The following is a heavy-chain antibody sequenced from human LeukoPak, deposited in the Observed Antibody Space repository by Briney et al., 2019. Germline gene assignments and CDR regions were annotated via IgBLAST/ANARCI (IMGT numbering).Heavy chain of an antibody. J-gene: IGHJ6*02. CDR3: ARVRSAGYDYYYGMDV. D-gene: IGHD1-1*01. V-gene: IGHV4-59*01. Sequence: SETLSLTCTVSGGSISTYYWSWIRQPPGEGLGWVVYISYSGSPNYSPSLKSRVTISVDTSENQFSLKLRSVTAADTAVYYCARVRSAGYDYYYGMDVWGQGTTVTVSS. CDR2: ISYSGSP. CDR1: GGSISTYY.